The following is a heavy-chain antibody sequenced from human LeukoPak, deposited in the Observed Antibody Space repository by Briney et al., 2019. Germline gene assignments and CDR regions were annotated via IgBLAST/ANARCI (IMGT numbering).Heavy chain of an antibody. CDR1: GYTFTGYY. D-gene: IGHD3-16*01. J-gene: IGHJ4*02. V-gene: IGHV1-2*02. CDR3: ARVPFTWSTWYPFDY. Sequence: GASVTVSCTASGYTFTGYYMNWVRQAPGQGLEWMGWISPNSGGTNYAQKFQGRVTMTRDTSISTAYMELSRLRSDDTAVYYCARVPFTWSTWYPFDYWGQGTLVTVSS. CDR2: ISPNSGGT.